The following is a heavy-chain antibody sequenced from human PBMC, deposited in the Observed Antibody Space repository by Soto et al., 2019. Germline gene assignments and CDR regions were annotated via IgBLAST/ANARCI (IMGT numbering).Heavy chain of an antibody. CDR1: GFTFSSYA. CDR2: ISYDGSNK. CDR3: ARDTAKQQLDYYFDY. Sequence: GGSLRLSCAASGFTFSSYAMHWVRQAPGKGLEWVAVISYDGSNKYYADSVKGRFTISRDNSKNTLYLQMNSLRAEDTAVYYCARDTAKQQLDYYFDYWGQGTLVTVSS. J-gene: IGHJ4*02. V-gene: IGHV3-30-3*01. D-gene: IGHD6-13*01.